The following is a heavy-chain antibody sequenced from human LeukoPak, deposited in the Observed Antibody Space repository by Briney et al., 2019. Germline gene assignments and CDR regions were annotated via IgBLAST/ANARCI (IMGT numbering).Heavy chain of an antibody. CDR1: GYTFTSYY. D-gene: IGHD3-22*01. CDR3: ARDRPVYYYGSSGYDRIDY. Sequence: ASVTVSCQASGYTFTSYYMHWVRQPPGQGLEWMGIINPSGGSISYAQKFQSRVTMTRDTSTSTVSMEMSSLRSEDTAVYYCARDRPVYYYGSSGYDRIDYWGQGTLVTVSS. J-gene: IGHJ4*02. CDR2: INPSGGSI. V-gene: IGHV1-46*01.